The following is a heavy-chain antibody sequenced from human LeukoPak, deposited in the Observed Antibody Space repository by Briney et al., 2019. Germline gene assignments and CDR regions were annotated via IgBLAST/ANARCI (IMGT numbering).Heavy chain of an antibody. CDR3: ARDPSAYYYDSRTWGSGFDY. CDR1: GYTFTSYG. D-gene: IGHD3-22*01. V-gene: IGHV1-18*01. CDR2: ISAYNGNT. Sequence: ASVKVSRKASGYTFTSYGISWVRQAPGQGLEWMGWISAYNGNTNYAQKLQGRVTMTTDTSTSTAYMELRSLRSDDTAVYYCARDPSAYYYDSRTWGSGFDYWGQGTLVTVSS. J-gene: IGHJ4*02.